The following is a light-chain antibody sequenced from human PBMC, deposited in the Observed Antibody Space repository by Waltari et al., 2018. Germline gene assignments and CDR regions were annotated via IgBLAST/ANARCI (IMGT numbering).Light chain of an antibody. CDR2: KDR. CDR3: QSADSSGPV. Sequence: SYELTQPPSVSVSPGQTARITCSGDALPKQYAYWYQQKPGQAPVLMIYKDRERPSGIPERFSGSSSGTTVTLTISGVQAEDEADYYCQSADSSGPVFGGGTKLTVL. V-gene: IGLV3-25*03. CDR1: ALPKQY. J-gene: IGLJ2*01.